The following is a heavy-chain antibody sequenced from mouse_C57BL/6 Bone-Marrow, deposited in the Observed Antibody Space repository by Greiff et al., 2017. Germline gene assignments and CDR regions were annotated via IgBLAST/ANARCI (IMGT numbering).Heavy chain of an antibody. V-gene: IGHV3-6*01. CDR3: ARGGYGNHAMDY. J-gene: IGHJ4*01. CDR1: GYSITSGYY. CDR2: ISYDGSN. D-gene: IGHD2-1*01. Sequence: ESGPGLVKPSQSLSLTCSVTGYSITSGYYWNWIRQFPGNKLEWMGYISYDGSNNYNPSLKNRISITRDTSKHQFFLKLNSVTTEDTATYYCARGGYGNHAMDYWGQGTSVTVSS.